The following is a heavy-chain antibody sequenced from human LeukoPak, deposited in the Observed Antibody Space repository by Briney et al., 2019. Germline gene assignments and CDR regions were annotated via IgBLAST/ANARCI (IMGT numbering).Heavy chain of an antibody. CDR1: GYTFTDYY. V-gene: IGHV1-2*02. J-gene: IGHJ6*02. Sequence: ASVEVSCKASGYTFTDYYIQWLRKAPGQGLEWMGWINPNSGGTNSAQKFQGRVTMTRDTSVSTAYMELSRLRSDDTAVYYCARDHCTSSGCYEYYYYGVDVWGQGTTVTVSS. D-gene: IGHD2-2*01. CDR2: INPNSGGT. CDR3: ARDHCTSSGCYEYYYYGVDV.